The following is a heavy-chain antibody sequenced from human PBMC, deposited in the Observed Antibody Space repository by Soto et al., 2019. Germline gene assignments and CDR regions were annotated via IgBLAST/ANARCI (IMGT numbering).Heavy chain of an antibody. D-gene: IGHD6-19*01. V-gene: IGHV3-30*18. Sequence: QVQLVESGGDVVQPGMSLRLSCAASGFTFSNYGMHWVRQAPGKGLEWVAIISYDGVAKYYADSVKGRFTISRDNSKNTLYLQLNSLTAEDTAVYYCANRQNSAWSYFDSWGQGTLVTVSS. CDR1: GFTFSNYG. J-gene: IGHJ4*02. CDR3: ANRQNSAWSYFDS. CDR2: ISYDGVAK.